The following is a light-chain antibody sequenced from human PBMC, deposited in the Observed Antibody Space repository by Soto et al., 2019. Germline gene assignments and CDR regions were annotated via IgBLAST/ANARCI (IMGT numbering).Light chain of an antibody. CDR2: AAS. V-gene: IGKV1-9*01. J-gene: IGKJ3*01. CDR1: QDITTY. Sequence: DIQLTLSPSFLSASVGDRVTVTCRSSQDITTYLAWYQQKPGKAPKLLINAASTLQSGVPSRFSGSGSATEFTLTVSSLQPEDVATYYCQQLDSYPLTVGPGTKVDSK. CDR3: QQLDSYPLT.